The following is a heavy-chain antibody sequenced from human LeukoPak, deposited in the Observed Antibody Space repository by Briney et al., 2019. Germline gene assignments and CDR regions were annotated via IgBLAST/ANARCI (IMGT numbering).Heavy chain of an antibody. D-gene: IGHD5-24*01. V-gene: IGHV3-9*03. Sequence: PGRSLRLSCAASGFTFDDFAMHWVRQAPGKGLEGVSGVSWNSASIVYADSVKGRFTISRDNAKNSLYLLMNSLRAEDMALFYCAKLDGYANWGQGTLVTVSS. CDR3: AKLDGYAN. J-gene: IGHJ4*02. CDR1: GFTFDDFA. CDR2: VSWNSASI.